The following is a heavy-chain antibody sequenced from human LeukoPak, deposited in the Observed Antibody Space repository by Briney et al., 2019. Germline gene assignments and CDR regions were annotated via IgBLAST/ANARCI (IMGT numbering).Heavy chain of an antibody. Sequence: GGSLRLSCAVSGFTFSSSWMHWVRQAPGKGLVWVSHIKTDGSTTAYADSVKGRFTISRDNAKNTLYLQMNSLRAEDTAVYYCTRDRDSSGWYPGYYYGMDVWGQGTTVTVSS. CDR2: IKTDGSTT. CDR3: TRDRDSSGWYPGYYYGMDV. J-gene: IGHJ6*02. D-gene: IGHD6-19*01. V-gene: IGHV3-74*01. CDR1: GFTFSSSW.